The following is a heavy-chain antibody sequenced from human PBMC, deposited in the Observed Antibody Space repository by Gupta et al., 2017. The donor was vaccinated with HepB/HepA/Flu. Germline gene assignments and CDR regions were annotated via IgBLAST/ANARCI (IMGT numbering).Heavy chain of an antibody. CDR3: AKDLYFWSAMDV. CDR1: GFPFSNNA. D-gene: IGHD3-3*01. J-gene: IGHJ6*03. V-gene: IGHV3-23*01. Sequence: EVQLLESGGGLVQPGGSLSLSCAASGFPFSNNAMSWVRQAPRKGLEWVSGIGGDVRAHYADSVKGRFTISRDNSKNTLYLQMNSLRAEDTAVYYCAKDLYFWSAMDVWGEGITVTVSS. CDR2: IGGDVRA.